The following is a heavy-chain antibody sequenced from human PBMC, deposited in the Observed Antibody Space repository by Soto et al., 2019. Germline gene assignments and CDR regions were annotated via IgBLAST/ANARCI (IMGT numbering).Heavy chain of an antibody. J-gene: IGHJ4*02. CDR2: IWYDGSEK. CDR1: GFTFSTYG. V-gene: IGHV3-33*01. CDR3: ARGSDSSGYSPVDY. Sequence: QVQLVESGGGVVQPGRSLRLSCAASGFTFSTYGMHWVRQAPGKGLEWVAAIWYDGSEKYYVDSVKGRFTISRDNSKNTLYLQMNSLRAEDTAVYYCARGSDSSGYSPVDYWGQGTLVTVSS. D-gene: IGHD3-22*01.